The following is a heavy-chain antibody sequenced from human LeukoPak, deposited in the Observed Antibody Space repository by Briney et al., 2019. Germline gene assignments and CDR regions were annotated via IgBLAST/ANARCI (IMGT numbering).Heavy chain of an antibody. CDR2: ISYDGSNN. J-gene: IGHJ3*02. CDR1: GFTFSSYG. Sequence: GGSLRLSCAPSGFTFSSYGMHWVRQAPGKGLEGVAVISYDGSNNYYADSVKGRFTISRDNSKNTLYLQMNSLRAEDTAVYYCAKSIAVAGTTGWGAFDIWGQGTMVTVSS. D-gene: IGHD6-19*01. CDR3: AKSIAVAGTTGWGAFDI. V-gene: IGHV3-30*18.